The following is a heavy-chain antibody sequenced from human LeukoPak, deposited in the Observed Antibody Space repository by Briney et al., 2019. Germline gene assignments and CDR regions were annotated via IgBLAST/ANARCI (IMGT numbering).Heavy chain of an antibody. D-gene: IGHD3-22*01. CDR2: INHSGST. CDR1: GGSFSGYY. CDR3: ARRQTYYYDSNGYLC. Sequence: PSETLSLTCAVYGGSFSGYYWSWIRQPPGKGLEWIGEINHSGSTNYNPSLKSRVTISVDTSKNQFSLKLSSVTAADTAVYYCARRQTYYYDSNGYLCWGQGTLVTVSS. V-gene: IGHV4-34*01. J-gene: IGHJ4*02.